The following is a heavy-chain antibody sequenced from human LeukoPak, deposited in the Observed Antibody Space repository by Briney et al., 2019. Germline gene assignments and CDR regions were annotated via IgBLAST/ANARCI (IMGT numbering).Heavy chain of an antibody. CDR3: ATLDCSGGSCYY. J-gene: IGHJ4*02. V-gene: IGHV1-69*04. CDR2: IIPILGIA. D-gene: IGHD2-15*01. CDR1: RGTFSSYA. Sequence: SVKVSCKASRGTFSSYAISWVRQAPGQGLEWMGRIIPILGIANYAQKFQGRVTITADKSTSTAYMELSSLRSEDTAVYYCATLDCSGGSCYYWGQGTLVTVSS.